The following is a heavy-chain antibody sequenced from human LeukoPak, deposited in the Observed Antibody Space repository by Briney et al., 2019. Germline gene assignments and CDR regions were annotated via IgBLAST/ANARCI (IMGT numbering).Heavy chain of an antibody. CDR1: GYTFTGYY. CDR2: INPNSGGT. CDR3: AREFRVVVVPRWFDP. J-gene: IGHJ5*02. Sequence: ASVKVSCKASGYTFTGYYMHWVRQAPGQGLEWMGWINPNSGGTNYAQKFQGRVTMTRDTSISTAYMELSRLRSDDTAVYYCAREFRVVVVPRWFDPWGQGTLVTVSS. V-gene: IGHV1-2*02. D-gene: IGHD2-2*01.